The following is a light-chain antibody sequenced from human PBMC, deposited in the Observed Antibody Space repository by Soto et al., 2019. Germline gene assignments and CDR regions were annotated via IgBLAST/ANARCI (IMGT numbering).Light chain of an antibody. J-gene: IGKJ1*01. CDR1: QTVSSS. CDR2: GAS. CDR3: QQYGGSPRT. Sequence: EIVLTQSPGTLTLSPGERATLSCRASQTVSSSLAWYQQKPGQAPRLLISGASSRAADIPDRFSGSGSGTGFTLTINRLEPEDFAVYYCQQYGGSPRTFGQGTKVDIK. V-gene: IGKV3-20*01.